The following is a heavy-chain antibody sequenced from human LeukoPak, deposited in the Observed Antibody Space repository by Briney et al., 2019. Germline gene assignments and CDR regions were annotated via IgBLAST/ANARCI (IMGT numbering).Heavy chain of an antibody. CDR1: GFTFSDYY. V-gene: IGHV3-11*04. D-gene: IGHD5-24*01. J-gene: IGHJ4*02. CDR2: ISSSGSTI. CDR3: AKDGELVEMATIGVYYFDY. Sequence: GGSLRLSCAASGFTFSDYYMSWIRQAPGKGLEWVSYISSSGSTIYYADSVKGRFTISRDNSKNTLYLQMNSLRAEDTAVYYCAKDGELVEMATIGVYYFDYWGQGTLVTVSS.